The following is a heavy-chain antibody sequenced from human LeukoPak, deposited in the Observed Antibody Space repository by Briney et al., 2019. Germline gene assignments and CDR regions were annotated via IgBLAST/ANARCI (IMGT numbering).Heavy chain of an antibody. J-gene: IGHJ4*02. CDR3: ARMNIGITNFDY. CDR1: DYSISSDYY. D-gene: IGHD1-20*01. CDR2: IYHSGST. Sequence: PPETQSLTCTVSDYSISSDYYWGWIRQPPGKGLEWVGTIYHSGSTYYNPSLKSRVTISVDTSKNQFSLKLSSVTAADTAVYYCARMNIGITNFDYWGQGTLVTVSS. V-gene: IGHV4-38-2*02.